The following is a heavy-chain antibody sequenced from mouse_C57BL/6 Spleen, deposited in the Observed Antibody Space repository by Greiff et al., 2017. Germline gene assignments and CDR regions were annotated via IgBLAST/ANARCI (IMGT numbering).Heavy chain of an antibody. J-gene: IGHJ2*01. CDR2: INYDGSST. V-gene: IGHV5-16*01. D-gene: IGHD2-4*01. CDR1: GFTFSDYY. Sequence: EVKLVESEGGLVQPGSSMKLSCTASGFTFSDYYMAWVRQVPEKGLEWVANINYDGSSTYYLDSLKSRFIISRDNAKNILYLQMSSLKSEDTATYYCAREGYDYPYYFDYWGQGTTLTVSS. CDR3: AREGYDYPYYFDY.